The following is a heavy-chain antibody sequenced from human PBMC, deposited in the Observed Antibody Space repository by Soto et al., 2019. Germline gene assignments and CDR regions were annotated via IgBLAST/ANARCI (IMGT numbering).Heavy chain of an antibody. J-gene: IGHJ5*02. CDR1: GYTFTGYY. D-gene: IGHD2-15*01. CDR3: ARGHLGDYCSGGSCYSAGDWFDP. V-gene: IGHV1-2*04. CDR2: INPNSGGT. Sequence: GASVKVSCKASGYTFTGYYMHWVRQAPGQGLEWMGWINPNSGGTNYAQKFQGWVTMTRDTSISTAYMELSRLRSDDTAVYYCARGHLGDYCSGGSCYSAGDWFDPWGQGTLVTVSS.